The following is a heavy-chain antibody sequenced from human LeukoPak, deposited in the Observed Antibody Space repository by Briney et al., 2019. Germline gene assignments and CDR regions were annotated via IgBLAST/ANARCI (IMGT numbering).Heavy chain of an antibody. CDR1: GGSISSSNW. Sequence: SETLSLTCAVSGGSISSSNWWSWVRQAPGKGLEWIGEIYHSGSTNYNPSLKSRVTISVDKSKNQFSLKLRSVTAADTAVYYCGSSDNYHLDFWGQGTLVTVSS. J-gene: IGHJ4*02. CDR3: GSSDNYHLDF. D-gene: IGHD5-24*01. V-gene: IGHV4-4*02. CDR2: IYHSGST.